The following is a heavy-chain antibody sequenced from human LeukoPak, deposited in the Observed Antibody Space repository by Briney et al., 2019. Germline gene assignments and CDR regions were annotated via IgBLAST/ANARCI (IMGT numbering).Heavy chain of an antibody. J-gene: IGHJ4*02. CDR1: GGSVSSSSYY. CDR3: ARHYCTGGPCYLDY. D-gene: IGHD2-8*02. CDR2: VHYDGSR. V-gene: IGHV4-39*01. Sequence: SETLSLTCTASGGSVSSSSYYWGWIRQAPGKGLEWIGTVHYDGSRYYDTSLKSRVTISVDSSKNQLSLKLSFVTATDTAVYYCARHYCTGGPCYLDYWGQGSLVTVSS.